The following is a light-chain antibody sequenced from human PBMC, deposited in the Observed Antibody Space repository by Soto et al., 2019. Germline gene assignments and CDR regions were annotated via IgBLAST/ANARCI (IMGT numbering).Light chain of an antibody. V-gene: IGKV4-1*01. CDR1: HSVLSSSDNQNY. J-gene: IGKJ1*01. Sequence: DFVMTQSPDSLAVSLGERTTINCKSSHSVLSSSDNQNYLAWYQQKPGQPPKALIYWASTRESGVSDRFSGSGSGTDFTLTINSLQAEDVAVYYCQQYYTTPTWTFGQGTKVDIK. CDR3: QQYYTTPTWT. CDR2: WAS.